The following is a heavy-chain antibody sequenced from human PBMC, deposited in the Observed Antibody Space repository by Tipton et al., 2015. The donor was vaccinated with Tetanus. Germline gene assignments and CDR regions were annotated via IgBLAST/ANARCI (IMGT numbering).Heavy chain of an antibody. CDR2: IYYSGSI. CDR1: GGSISSYY. D-gene: IGHD1-26*01. J-gene: IGHJ4*02. CDR3: ARRAVGATWYFDY. Sequence: TLSLTCTVSGGSISSYYWSWIRQPPGKGLEWIGYIYYSGSINYNPSLKSRVTISVDTSKNQFSLKLSSVTAADTAVYYCARRAVGATWYFDYWGQGTLVTVSS. V-gene: IGHV4-59*08.